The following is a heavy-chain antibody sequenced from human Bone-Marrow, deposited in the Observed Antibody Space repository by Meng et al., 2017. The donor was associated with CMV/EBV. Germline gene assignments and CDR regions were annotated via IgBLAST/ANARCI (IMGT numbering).Heavy chain of an antibody. V-gene: IGHV1-18*04. D-gene: IGHD4-17*01. Sequence: ASVKVSCKASTNTLTTYGISWVRQAPGQGLEWMGWINAHSGNTKYAQKVQDRVTMTKDTSTTTTYMELRSLRSDDTAVYYCARDRGYGDARWFDPWGQGTLVTVSS. CDR1: TNTLTTYG. CDR2: INAHSGNT. J-gene: IGHJ5*02. CDR3: ARDRGYGDARWFDP.